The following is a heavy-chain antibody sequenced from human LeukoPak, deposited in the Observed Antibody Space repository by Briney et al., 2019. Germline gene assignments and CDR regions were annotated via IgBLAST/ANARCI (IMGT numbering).Heavy chain of an antibody. CDR3: ARDRGCTNGVCPPGFDY. CDR1: GYTFTGHY. D-gene: IGHD2-8*01. Sequence: ASVKVSCKASGYTFTGHYMHWVRQAPGQGLEWMGWINPNSGGTNYAQKFQGRVTMTRDTSISTAYMELSRLRSDDTAVYYCARDRGCTNGVCPPGFDYWGQGTLVTVSS. CDR2: INPNSGGT. V-gene: IGHV1-2*02. J-gene: IGHJ4*02.